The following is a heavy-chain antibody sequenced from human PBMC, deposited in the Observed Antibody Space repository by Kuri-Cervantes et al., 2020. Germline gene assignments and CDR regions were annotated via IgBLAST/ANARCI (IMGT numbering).Heavy chain of an antibody. J-gene: IGHJ4*02. CDR1: GYTFTGYY. CDR2: INPDSGGA. V-gene: IGHV1-2*02. Sequence: ASVKVSCKSSGYTFTGYYMQWVRQAPGQGLEWMGWINPDSGGANYAQKLQGRVTMTTDTSTSTAYMELRSLRSDDTAVYYCARVFSSGRAWYETHQPEYFDYWGQGTLVTVSS. D-gene: IGHD3-10*01. CDR3: ARVFSSGRAWYETHQPEYFDY.